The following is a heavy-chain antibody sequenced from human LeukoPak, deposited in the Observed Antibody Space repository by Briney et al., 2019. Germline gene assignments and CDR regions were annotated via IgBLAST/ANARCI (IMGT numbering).Heavy chain of an antibody. V-gene: IGHV4-39*01. D-gene: IGHD4-17*01. CDR2: RYYSGST. CDR1: GGSISSSSYY. Sequence: SETLSLTCTVSGGSISSSSYYWGWIRQPPGKELECIGSRYYSGSTHSNPSLKSRVTISVDTSKNQFSLKLSSVTAADTAVYYCAGNVNDYGDYGGFRDYWGQGTLVTVSS. J-gene: IGHJ4*02. CDR3: AGNVNDYGDYGGFRDY.